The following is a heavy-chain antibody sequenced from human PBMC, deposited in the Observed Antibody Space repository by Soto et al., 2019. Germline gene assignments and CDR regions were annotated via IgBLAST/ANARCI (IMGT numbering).Heavy chain of an antibody. CDR1: GHTFTGHH. V-gene: IGHV1-2*02. J-gene: IGHJ4*02. CDR2: IDLDIGDT. Sequence: QVQMVQSGAEVKKPGASVKVSCKASGHTFTGHHMHWVRQAPGQGLEWMGLIDLDIGDTKYAQKFQGRVTSTSDTSITTAYMELRGPRSDDTAVYYCGLEPTGTAGFDYWGQGTLVTVSS. D-gene: IGHD2-21*02. CDR3: GLEPTGTAGFDY.